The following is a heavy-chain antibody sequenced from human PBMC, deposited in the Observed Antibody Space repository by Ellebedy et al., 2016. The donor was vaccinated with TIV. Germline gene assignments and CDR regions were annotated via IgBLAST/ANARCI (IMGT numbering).Heavy chain of an antibody. CDR2: ISAYNGNT. V-gene: IGHV1-18*01. CDR1: GYTFTSYG. CDR3: ARDLTSSSYYSDDAFDI. J-gene: IGHJ3*02. D-gene: IGHD3-22*01. Sequence: AASVKVSCKASGYTFTSYGISWVRQAPGQGLEWMGWISAYNGNTNYPHKLRGRVTMTTDTSTSTAYMELRSLRSDDTAVYYCARDLTSSSYYSDDAFDIWGQGTMVTVSS.